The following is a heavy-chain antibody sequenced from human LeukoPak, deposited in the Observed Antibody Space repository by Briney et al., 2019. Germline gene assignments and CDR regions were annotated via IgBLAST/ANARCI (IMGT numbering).Heavy chain of an antibody. CDR1: GGSISSYY. D-gene: IGHD1-14*01. CDR2: IYTSGTT. CDR3: ARAITNHYYYYMDV. Sequence: SETQSLTCTVSGGSISSYYCSSIRQPPGKGLEWILYIYTSGTTNYNPSLKSRLTISVDTSKNQFSLKLSSVTAADTAVYYCARAITNHYYYYMDVWGKGTTVTVSS. V-gene: IGHV4-4*09. J-gene: IGHJ6*03.